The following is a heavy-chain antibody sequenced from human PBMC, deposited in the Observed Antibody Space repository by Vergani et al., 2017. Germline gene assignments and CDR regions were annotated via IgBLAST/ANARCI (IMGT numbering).Heavy chain of an antibody. Sequence: EVQLLESGGGLVQPGGSLRLSCAASGFTFSSYAMSWVRQAPGKGLEWVSAISGSGGSTYYADSVKGRFTISRDNSKNTLYLQMNSLRAEDTAVYYCAKDPSDYYDSSGYYYVGGLFDYWGQGTLVTVSS. V-gene: IGHV3-23*01. J-gene: IGHJ4*02. D-gene: IGHD3-22*01. CDR3: AKDPSDYYDSSGYYYVGGLFDY. CDR1: GFTFSSYA. CDR2: ISGSGGST.